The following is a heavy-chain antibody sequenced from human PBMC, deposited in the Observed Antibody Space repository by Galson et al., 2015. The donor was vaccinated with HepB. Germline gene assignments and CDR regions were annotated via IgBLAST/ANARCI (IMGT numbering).Heavy chain of an antibody. V-gene: IGHV3-23*01. CDR2: ILSDGTT. J-gene: IGHJ3*01. CDR3: ARRVEGAFGV. CDR1: GFTFSHYT. Sequence: SLRLSCAASGFTFSHYTMGWVRQAPGKGLEWVSAILSDGTTSYTDSMRGRFTISRDNSMNTLYLQMNSLRTDDTAVYYCARRVEGAFGVWGQGTMVAVSS.